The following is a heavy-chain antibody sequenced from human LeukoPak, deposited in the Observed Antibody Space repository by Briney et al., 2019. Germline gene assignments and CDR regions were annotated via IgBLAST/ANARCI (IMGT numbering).Heavy chain of an antibody. J-gene: IGHJ4*02. V-gene: IGHV4-4*07. Sequence: SEALSLTCSVSGVSFTDYYWTWIRQPAGKGLEWIGRIYASGSTNYDPSLRSRVTISIDKSKNQFSLNLASVTAADTGVYYCAKEHTSTTGRHFDYWGQGILVTVS. D-gene: IGHD2-2*01. CDR1: GVSFTDYY. CDR3: AKEHTSTTGRHFDY. CDR2: IYASGST.